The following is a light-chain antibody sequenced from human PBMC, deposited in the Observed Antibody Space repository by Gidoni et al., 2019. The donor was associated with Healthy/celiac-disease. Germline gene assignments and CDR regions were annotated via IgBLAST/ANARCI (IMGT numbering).Light chain of an antibody. CDR2: DAS. J-gene: IGKJ4*01. Sequence: EIVLTQSPATLSLSPGERAPRSCRASQSVSSYLAWYQQKPGQAPRLLIYDASNRATGIPARFSGSGSGTDFTLTISSLEPEDFAVYYCQQRSNWPLTFGGGTKVEIK. CDR3: QQRSNWPLT. V-gene: IGKV3-11*01. CDR1: QSVSSY.